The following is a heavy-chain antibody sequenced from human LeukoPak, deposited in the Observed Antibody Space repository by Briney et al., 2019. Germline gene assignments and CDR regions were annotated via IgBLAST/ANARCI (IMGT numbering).Heavy chain of an antibody. CDR2: IYSGGSA. CDR1: GFTVSSNY. Sequence: GGSLRLSCAASGFTVSSNYMSWVRQAPGKGLEWVSVIYSGGSAYYADSVKGRFTVSRDSSKNTVYLQMNSLRAEDTAVYYCARNPYSSSSVLRDDYYYMDVWGKGTTVTVSS. D-gene: IGHD6-6*01. V-gene: IGHV3-53*01. J-gene: IGHJ6*03. CDR3: ARNPYSSSSVLRDDYYYMDV.